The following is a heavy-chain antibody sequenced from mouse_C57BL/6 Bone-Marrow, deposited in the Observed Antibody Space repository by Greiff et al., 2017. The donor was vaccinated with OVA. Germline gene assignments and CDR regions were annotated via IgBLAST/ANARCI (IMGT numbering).Heavy chain of an antibody. CDR3: ARIAHLAWFAY. J-gene: IGHJ3*01. Sequence: QVTLKESGPGILQPSQTLSLTCSFSGFSLSTFGMGVGRIRQPSGKGLEWLAHIWWDDDTYYNPAMKSRITISKDTSKNQVFRQIADVDTVDTATYYCARIAHLAWFAYWGQGTLVTVSA. CDR2: IWWDDDT. CDR1: GFSLSTFGMG. V-gene: IGHV8-8*01.